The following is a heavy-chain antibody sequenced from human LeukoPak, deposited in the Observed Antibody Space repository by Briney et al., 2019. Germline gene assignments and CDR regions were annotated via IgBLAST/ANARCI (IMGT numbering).Heavy chain of an antibody. V-gene: IGHV3-9*01. D-gene: IGHD3-22*01. CDR1: GFTFDDSA. J-gene: IGHJ1*01. CDR2: ISWNSGII. Sequence: GGSLRLTCAASGFTFDDSAMHWVRQVPGKGLEWVSGISWNSGIIDYADSVKGRFTISRDNAKNSLYLQMNNLRPDDTAFYYCAKAPPYYSDSSGYFQHWGQGTLVTVSS. CDR3: AKAPPYYSDSSGYFQH.